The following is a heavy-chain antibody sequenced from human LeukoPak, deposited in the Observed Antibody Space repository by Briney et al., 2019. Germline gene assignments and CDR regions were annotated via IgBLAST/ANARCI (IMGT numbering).Heavy chain of an antibody. Sequence: ASVKVPCKASGYIFISYVLNWVRQAPGQGLEWMGWISTNTGNPTYAQGFTGRFVFSLDTSISTTYLQINSLKAEDTAVYYCARGGSRYSTSGTVDYWGQGTLVTVSS. CDR2: ISTNTGNP. V-gene: IGHV7-4-1*02. J-gene: IGHJ4*02. CDR1: GYIFISYV. CDR3: ARGGSRYSTSGTVDY. D-gene: IGHD6-6*01.